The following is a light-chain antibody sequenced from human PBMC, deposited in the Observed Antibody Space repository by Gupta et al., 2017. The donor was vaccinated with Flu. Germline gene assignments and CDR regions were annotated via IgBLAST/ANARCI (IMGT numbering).Light chain of an antibody. Sequence: VAPGEPASISCMFSQSRLHSGVYKYLDWYLQKPGQSPQLLMYLGSKRASGVPDRFSGSGSGTDFTLKISRVEAEDVGVYYCMQALQSPFTFGPGTKVEIK. CDR3: MQALQSPFT. J-gene: IGKJ3*01. CDR1: QSRLHSGVYKY. CDR2: LGS. V-gene: IGKV2-28*01.